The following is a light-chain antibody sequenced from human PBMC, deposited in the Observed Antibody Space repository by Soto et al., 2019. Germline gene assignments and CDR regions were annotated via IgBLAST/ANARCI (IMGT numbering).Light chain of an antibody. Sequence: DMQMTQSPSTLSGSVVDRVTITCRASQTISSWLAWYQQKPGKAPKLLIYKASTLKSAVPSRFRGSGSGTEFTLTISSLQPDDFETYYCQHYNSYSEAFGQGTKVDIK. V-gene: IGKV1-5*03. J-gene: IGKJ1*01. CDR3: QHYNSYSEA. CDR1: QTISSW. CDR2: KAS.